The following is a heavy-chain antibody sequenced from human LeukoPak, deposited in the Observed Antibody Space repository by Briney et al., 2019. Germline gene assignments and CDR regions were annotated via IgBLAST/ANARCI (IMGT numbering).Heavy chain of an antibody. CDR1: TFIFDSFA. CDR2: VSASGSNT. Sequence: AGSLRLSCAAATFIFDSFAMTWDRPAPGKGREWVSTVSASGSNTHYADSVRGPFTISRDNSKYTLYLQMNSLRAEDTAVYYCDAVDYWGQGTLVTVSS. V-gene: IGHV3-23*01. D-gene: IGHD2-2*01. J-gene: IGHJ4*02. CDR3: DAVDY.